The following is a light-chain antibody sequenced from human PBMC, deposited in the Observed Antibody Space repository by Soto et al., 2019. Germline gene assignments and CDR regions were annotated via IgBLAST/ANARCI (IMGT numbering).Light chain of an antibody. Sequence: QSALTQPASVSGSPGQSITISCTGTSSDVGGYNYVSWYQQHPGKAPKVMIYEVSNRPSGVYNRFSGSKSGNTASLTISGLQAEDEADYYCSSYTSSSTLVVFGGGTKLTVL. CDR2: EVS. J-gene: IGLJ2*01. CDR3: SSYTSSSTLVV. V-gene: IGLV2-14*01. CDR1: SSDVGGYNY.